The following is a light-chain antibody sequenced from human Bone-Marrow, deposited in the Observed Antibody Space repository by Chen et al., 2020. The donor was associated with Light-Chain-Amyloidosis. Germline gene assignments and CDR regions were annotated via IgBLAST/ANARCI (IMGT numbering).Light chain of an antibody. CDR3: QKCDNWPALT. V-gene: IGKV3D-15*01. CDR2: GAS. Sequence: ETVMTQSPATLSVSPGERVTLSCRVSQRVSNNLAWYQQKPGQPPRRLMYGASTRATGIPARFSGSGSGTELTRTLTSLQSEEFADYYCQKCDNWPALTFGRGTKVLSK. CDR1: QRVSNN. J-gene: IGKJ4*01.